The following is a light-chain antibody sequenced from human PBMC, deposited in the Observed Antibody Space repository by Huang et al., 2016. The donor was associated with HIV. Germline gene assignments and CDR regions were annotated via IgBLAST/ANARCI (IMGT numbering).Light chain of an antibody. CDR1: QSVSST. V-gene: IGKV3-15*01. J-gene: IGKJ1*01. CDR3: QQYNNWPGA. CDR2: GAS. Sequence: EIVMTQSPATLSVSPGERATLSCRASQSVSSTLAWYQQKPGQAPRRLMYGASTRAGGIPARFSGSGSGTEFTLTISSLQSEDFAVYYCQQYNNWPGAFGQGTKVEIK.